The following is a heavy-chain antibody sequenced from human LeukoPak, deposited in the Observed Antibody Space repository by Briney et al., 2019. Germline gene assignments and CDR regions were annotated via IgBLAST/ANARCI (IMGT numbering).Heavy chain of an antibody. CDR3: AKDLDEGYYFDY. Sequence: PGGSLRLSCAASGFTFSSYAMSWVRQAPGKGLEWVSAISGSGGSTYYAGSVKGRFTISRDNSKNTLYLQMNSLRAEDTAVYYCAKDLDEGYYFDYWGQGTLVTVSS. CDR1: GFTFSSYA. V-gene: IGHV3-23*01. J-gene: IGHJ4*02. CDR2: ISGSGGST.